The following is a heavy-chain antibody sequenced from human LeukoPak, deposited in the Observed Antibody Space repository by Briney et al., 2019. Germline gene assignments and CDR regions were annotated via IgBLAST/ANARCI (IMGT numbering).Heavy chain of an antibody. CDR3: ARALKYRSYWYFDL. Sequence: PSETLSLTCTVSGGSISSYYWSWIRQPPGKGLEWIGYIYYSGSTNYNPSLKSRVTISVDTSKNQFSLKLSSVTAADTAVYYCARALKYRSYWYFDLWGRGTLVTVSS. CDR2: IYYSGST. J-gene: IGHJ2*01. CDR1: GGSISSYY. D-gene: IGHD2-2*01. V-gene: IGHV4-59*01.